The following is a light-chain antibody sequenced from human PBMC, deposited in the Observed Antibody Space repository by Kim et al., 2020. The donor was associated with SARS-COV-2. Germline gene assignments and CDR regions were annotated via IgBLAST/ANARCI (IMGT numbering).Light chain of an antibody. CDR1: SSDVGGYNS. V-gene: IGLV2-8*01. CDR3: TSYAGSKNLV. CDR2: EVT. Sequence: QSALTQPPSASGSPGQSVTISCTGTSSDVGGYNSVSWYQQHPGKAPKLMIYEVTKRPSGVPDRFSGSKSGNTASLTVSGLQAEDEADYYCTSYAGSKNLVFGGGTKLTVL. J-gene: IGLJ3*02.